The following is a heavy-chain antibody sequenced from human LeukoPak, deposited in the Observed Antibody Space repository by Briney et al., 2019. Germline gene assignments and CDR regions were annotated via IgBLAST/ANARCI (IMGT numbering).Heavy chain of an antibody. V-gene: IGHV3-21*01. J-gene: IGHJ4*02. D-gene: IGHD5-12*01. CDR2: ISSSSSYI. CDR1: GFTFSSYI. CDR3: ARDGYSGLFDY. Sequence: GGSLRLSCAASGFTFSSYIMNWVRQAPGKGVEWVSSISSSSSYIYYADSVKGRFTISRDNAKNSLYLQMNSLRAADTAVYYCARDGYSGLFDYWGQGTLVTVSP.